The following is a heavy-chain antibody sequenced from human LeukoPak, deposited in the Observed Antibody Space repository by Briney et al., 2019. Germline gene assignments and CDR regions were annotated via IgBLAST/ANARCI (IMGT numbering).Heavy chain of an antibody. CDR1: GYSFTSHW. J-gene: IGHJ4*02. CDR2: IYPGDSDT. CDR3: ARARPLAAAGTFDY. D-gene: IGHD6-13*01. V-gene: IGHV5-51*01. Sequence: TSGESLKISCKGSGYSFTSHWIGWVRQMPGKGLEWMGIIYPGDSDTRYSPSFQGQVTISADKSISTAYLQWSSLKASDTAMYYCARARPLAAAGTFDYWGQGTLVTVSS.